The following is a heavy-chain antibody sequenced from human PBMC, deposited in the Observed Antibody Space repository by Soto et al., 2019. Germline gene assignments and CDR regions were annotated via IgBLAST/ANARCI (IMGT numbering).Heavy chain of an antibody. CDR3: ARAAATKTTIYYFDN. V-gene: IGHV3-30-3*01. CDR1: GFTFSTYA. CDR2: MSYDGNSK. J-gene: IGHJ4*02. Sequence: PGGSLRLSCAASGFTFSTYAMYWARQAPGKGLEWVAVMSYDGNSKYYADSVKGRFTISRDDSQNTLYLQMNSLRAEDTAVYYCARAAATKTTIYYFDNWGQGTQVTVSS. D-gene: IGHD5-12*01.